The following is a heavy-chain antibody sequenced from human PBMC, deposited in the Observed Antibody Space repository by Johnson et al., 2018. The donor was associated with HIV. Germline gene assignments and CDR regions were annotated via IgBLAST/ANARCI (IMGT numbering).Heavy chain of an antibody. CDR2: IYSGGST. J-gene: IGHJ3*02. V-gene: IGHV3-66*03. CDR1: EFIVSANY. Sequence: VQVVESGGGLIQPGGSVRLSCAVSEFIVSANYMSWVRQGPGKGLEWVSVIYSGGSTYYADSVKGRFTISRDNSKNTLYLQMNSLRAEDTAVYYCAREGYYNFWSVADAVDIWGQGTMVTVSS. CDR3: AREGYYNFWSVADAVDI. D-gene: IGHD3-3*01.